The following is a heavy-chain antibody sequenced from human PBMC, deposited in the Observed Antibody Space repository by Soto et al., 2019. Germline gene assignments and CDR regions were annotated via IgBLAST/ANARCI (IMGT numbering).Heavy chain of an antibody. CDR2: INHSGST. Sequence: SETLSLTCAFYGGSFSGYYWSWIRQPPGKGLKWIGEINHSGSTNYNPSLKSRVTISVDTSKNQFSLKLSSVTAADTAVYYCARMVRGVIIADFDYWGQGTLVTVSS. D-gene: IGHD3-10*01. CDR3: ARMVRGVIIADFDY. J-gene: IGHJ4*02. CDR1: GGSFSGYY. V-gene: IGHV4-34*01.